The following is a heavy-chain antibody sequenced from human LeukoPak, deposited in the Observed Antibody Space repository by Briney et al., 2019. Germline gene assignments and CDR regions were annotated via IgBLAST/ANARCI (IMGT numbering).Heavy chain of an antibody. D-gene: IGHD3-10*01. J-gene: IGHJ4*01. CDR1: GFTFSSYA. Sequence: GGSLRLSCAASGFTFSSYAMSWVRQAPGKGLEWVSAISGSGGSTYYADSVKGRFTISRDNSKNTLYLQMNSLRAEDTAVYYCAKDIRTNRRVRRVTTYSGPRTLGTVSS. CDR2: ISGSGGST. V-gene: IGHV3-23*01. CDR3: AKDIRTNRRVRRVTTY.